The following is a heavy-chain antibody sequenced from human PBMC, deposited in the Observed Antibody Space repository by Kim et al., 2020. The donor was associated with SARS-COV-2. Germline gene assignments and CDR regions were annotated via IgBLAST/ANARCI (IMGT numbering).Heavy chain of an antibody. CDR1: GFTFSSYD. CDR2: IGTAGDT. Sequence: GGSLRLSCAASGFTFSSYDFHWVRQVTGKGLEWVSAIGTAGDTHYPGSVKGRFTISRENGENSLYLQMNSLRAGDTAMYYCAREGRSSGMDGLDIRGRGTMVIVS. V-gene: IGHV3-13*04. D-gene: IGHD6-6*01. CDR3: AREGRSSGMDGLDI. J-gene: IGHJ3*02.